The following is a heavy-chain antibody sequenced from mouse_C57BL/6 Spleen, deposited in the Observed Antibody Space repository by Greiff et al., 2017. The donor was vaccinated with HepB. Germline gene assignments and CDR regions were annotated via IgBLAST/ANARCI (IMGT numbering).Heavy chain of an antibody. CDR2: IDPETGGT. CDR1: GYTFTDYE. D-gene: IGHD3-1*01. V-gene: IGHV1-15*01. Sequence: QVQLQQSGAELVRPGASVTLSCKASGYTFTDYEMHWVKQTPVHGLEWIGAIDPETGGTAYNQKFKGKAILTADKSSSTAYMELRSLTSEDSAVYYCTREGYLYFDYWGQGTTLTVSS. J-gene: IGHJ2*01. CDR3: TREGYLYFDY.